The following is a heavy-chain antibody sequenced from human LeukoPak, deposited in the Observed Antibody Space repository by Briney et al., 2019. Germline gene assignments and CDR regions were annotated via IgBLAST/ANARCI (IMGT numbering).Heavy chain of an antibody. Sequence: EASVKVSCKASGGTFSSYAISWVRQAPGQGLEWMGGIIPIFGTANYAQKFQGRVTITADKSTSTAYMELSCLRSEDTAVYYCARVIAAAGGGDYFDYWGQGTLVTVSS. J-gene: IGHJ4*02. CDR2: IIPIFGTA. V-gene: IGHV1-69*06. CDR1: GGTFSSYA. D-gene: IGHD6-13*01. CDR3: ARVIAAAGGGDYFDY.